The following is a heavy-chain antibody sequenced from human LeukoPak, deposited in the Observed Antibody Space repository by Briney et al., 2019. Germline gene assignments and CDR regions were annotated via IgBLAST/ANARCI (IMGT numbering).Heavy chain of an antibody. J-gene: IGHJ4*02. CDR3: ARHVHYNSGWYVNDYFDY. D-gene: IGHD6-19*01. V-gene: IGHV4-59*08. CDR1: GGSIRSYY. Sequence: SETLSLTCTVSGGSIRSYYWSWIRQPPGKGLEWIGYIYNSGSTNYNPSLKSRVTISVDTSKNQFSLKLSSVTAADTAVYYCARHVHYNSGWYVNDYFDYWGQGTLVTVSS. CDR2: IYNSGST.